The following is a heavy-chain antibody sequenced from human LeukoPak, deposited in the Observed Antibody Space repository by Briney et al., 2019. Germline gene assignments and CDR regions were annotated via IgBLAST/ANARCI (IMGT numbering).Heavy chain of an antibody. CDR1: GYTFTGYY. Sequence: GASVKVSCKTSGYTFTGYYLHWVRQAPGQGLEWMGWMNPTSGGTKYAQKFQGRVTMTRDTSITTAFMELKSLQSDDTAIYYCARDDNRYCGTRPCSSAPDYWGQGTLVTVSS. J-gene: IGHJ4*02. CDR2: MNPTSGGT. D-gene: IGHD2-21*01. CDR3: ARDDNRYCGTRPCSSAPDY. V-gene: IGHV1-2*02.